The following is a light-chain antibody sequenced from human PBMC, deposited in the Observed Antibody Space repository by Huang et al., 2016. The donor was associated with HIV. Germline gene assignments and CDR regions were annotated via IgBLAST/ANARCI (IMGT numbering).Light chain of an antibody. J-gene: IGKJ1*01. V-gene: IGKV4-1*01. Sequence: DIVMTQSPDSLAVSPGERATINCKSSQTVLYSLNKKNYLAWFHQKPGRPPKLLIYWGTTRDSGVPDGFSGSGSGTDFTLTINNLQAEDVAVYFCLQYYSVPQTFGHGTKVEIK. CDR2: WGT. CDR3: LQYYSVPQT. CDR1: QTVLYSLNKKNY.